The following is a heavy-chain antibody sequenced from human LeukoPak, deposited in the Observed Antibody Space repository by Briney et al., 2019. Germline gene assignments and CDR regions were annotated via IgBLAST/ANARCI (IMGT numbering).Heavy chain of an antibody. CDR3: ARGRPYYGSGSYQDY. J-gene: IGHJ4*02. CDR1: GGSFSGYY. Sequence: PSETLSLTCAVYGGSFSGYYWSWIRQPPGKGLELIGEINHSGSTNYNPSLKSRVTISVDTSKNQFSLKLSSVTAADTAVYYCARGRPYYGSGSYQDYWGQGTLVTVSS. V-gene: IGHV4-34*01. CDR2: INHSGST. D-gene: IGHD3-10*01.